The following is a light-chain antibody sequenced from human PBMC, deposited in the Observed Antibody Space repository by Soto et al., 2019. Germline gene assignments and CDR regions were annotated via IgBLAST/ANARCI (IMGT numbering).Light chain of an antibody. V-gene: IGKV1-5*01. J-gene: IGKJ1*01. CDR3: QQYNSYSWT. CDR1: QNINNW. CDR2: DAS. Sequence: DVQMTQSPSTLSASVGDRVTITCRASQNINNWIAWYRQKPGKAPKMLIYDASSLESGVPSRFSGSGSGTEFTLTISSLQPDDFATYYCQQYNSYSWTFGQGTKVDIK.